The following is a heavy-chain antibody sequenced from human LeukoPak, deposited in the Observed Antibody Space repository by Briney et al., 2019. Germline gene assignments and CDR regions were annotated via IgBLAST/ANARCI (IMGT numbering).Heavy chain of an antibody. V-gene: IGHV3-23*01. CDR2: ISGSGGST. Sequence: GGSLRLSCAASGFTFSSYWMTWVRQAPGKGLEWVSAISGSGGSTYYAGSVKGRFTISRDNSKNTLYLQMNSLRADDTAVYYCAKSHHVTAIDYWGQGTLVTVSS. CDR3: AKSHHVTAIDY. CDR1: GFTFSSYW. J-gene: IGHJ4*02. D-gene: IGHD2-21*02.